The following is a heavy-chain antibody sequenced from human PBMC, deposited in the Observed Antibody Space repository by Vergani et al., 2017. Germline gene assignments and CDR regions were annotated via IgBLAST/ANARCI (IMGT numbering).Heavy chain of an antibody. Sequence: QVQLVQSGAEVKKPGSSVKVSCKASGGTFSSYAISWVRQAPGQGLEWMGGIIPIFGTANYAQKFQGRVTITADDSTSTAYIELGSLRSEDTAVYYCAGDNYAARPVGGFDYWGQGTRVTVSS. V-gene: IGHV1-69*01. CDR1: GGTFSSYA. D-gene: IGHD6-6*01. J-gene: IGHJ4*02. CDR3: AGDNYAARPVGGFDY. CDR2: IIPIFGTA.